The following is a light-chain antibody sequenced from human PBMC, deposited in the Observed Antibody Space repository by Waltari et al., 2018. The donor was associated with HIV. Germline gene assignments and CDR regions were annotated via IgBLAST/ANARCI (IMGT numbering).Light chain of an antibody. J-gene: IGKJ2*01. CDR1: RSVSIY. Sequence: EIVLTQSQATLSLSPGERATLSCRASRSVSIYLAWFQHKPGQAPRLLIYDASTRAPGIPARFSGSGSGTDFTLTISRLEPEDSAVYYCQQRSNWPPFTFGQGTKLEIK. CDR3: QQRSNWPPFT. V-gene: IGKV3-11*01. CDR2: DAS.